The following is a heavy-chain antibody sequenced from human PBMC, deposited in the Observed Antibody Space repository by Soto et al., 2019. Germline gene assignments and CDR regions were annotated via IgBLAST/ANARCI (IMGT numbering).Heavy chain of an antibody. J-gene: IGHJ4*02. CDR2: ISAYNGNT. D-gene: IGHD4-17*01. Sequence: ASVKVSCKASGYTFTSYGISWVRQAPGQGLEWMGWISAYNGNTNYAQKLQGRVTMTTDTSTSTAYMELRSLRSDDTAVYYCARGLPTTRLYGDFDYCGQGTLVTVSS. V-gene: IGHV1-18*01. CDR1: GYTFTSYG. CDR3: ARGLPTTRLYGDFDY.